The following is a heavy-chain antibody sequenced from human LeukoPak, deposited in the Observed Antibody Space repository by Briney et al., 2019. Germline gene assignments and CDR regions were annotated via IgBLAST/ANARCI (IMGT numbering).Heavy chain of an antibody. V-gene: IGHV3-23*01. CDR1: GFTFNNYA. Sequence: GGSLRLSCTAAGFTFNNYAMSWVRQAPGKGLEWVPAISGSGGSTYYADSVKGRFTISRDNSKNTLYLQMNSLRAEDTAVYYCAKEKLVVVKDWFDPWGQGTLVTVSS. D-gene: IGHD3-22*01. CDR3: AKEKLVVVKDWFDP. CDR2: ISGSGGST. J-gene: IGHJ5*02.